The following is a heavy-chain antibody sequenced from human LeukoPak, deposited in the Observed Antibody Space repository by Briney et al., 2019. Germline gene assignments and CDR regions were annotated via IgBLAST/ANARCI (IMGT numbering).Heavy chain of an antibody. CDR1: GYTFTSYG. D-gene: IGHD2-2*02. V-gene: IGHV1-18*01. Sequence: ASVKVSCKASGYTFTSYGISWVRQAPGQGLEWMGWISAYNGNTNYAQKLQGRVTMTTDTSTSTAYMELRSLRSDDTAVYYCARRDCSSTSCYIYWFDPWGQGTLVTVSS. CDR2: ISAYNGNT. CDR3: ARRDCSSTSCYIYWFDP. J-gene: IGHJ5*02.